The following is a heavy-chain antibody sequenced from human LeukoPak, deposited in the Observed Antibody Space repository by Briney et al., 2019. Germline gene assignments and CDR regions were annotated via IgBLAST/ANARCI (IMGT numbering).Heavy chain of an antibody. CDR1: GYIFSNHY. V-gene: IGHV1-46*01. J-gene: IGHJ4*02. CDR2: IRPSSGRA. CDR3: AREPPESYYSDY. Sequence: GASVKVSCKTSGYIFSNHYIHWVRQAPGQGPEWMGIIRPSSGRADYTQKFQGRVTMTRDMSTTTVYMELTTLGSDDTAVYFCAREPPESYYSDYWGQGTLVTVSS. D-gene: IGHD2/OR15-2a*01.